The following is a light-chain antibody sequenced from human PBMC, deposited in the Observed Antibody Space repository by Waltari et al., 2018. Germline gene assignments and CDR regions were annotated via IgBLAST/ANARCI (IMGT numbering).Light chain of an antibody. J-gene: IGLJ2*01. CDR1: SIGSKS. CDR2: ENA. Sequence: SYVLTQPPSVSVAPGQTAMISCGGDSIGSKSVHWYQQKPGQAPVLVVYENADRPSGIPRRIYGSNAGTTATLTISGAEAGAEADYYCQVWDSSSDHVVFGGGTKLTVL. CDR3: QVWDSSSDHVV. V-gene: IGLV3-21*02.